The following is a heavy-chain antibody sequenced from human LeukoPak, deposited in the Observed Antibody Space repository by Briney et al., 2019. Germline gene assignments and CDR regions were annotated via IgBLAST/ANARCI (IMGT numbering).Heavy chain of an antibody. Sequence: PGGSLRLSCVAPGFTFTDNWMHWVCQAPGKGLVWVSRINIDGSSTTYADSVKGRFTISTDNAKNTLYLQMNSLRAEDTAVYYCARVLPRHGVIVSKWYFDRWGRGMLVTVSS. V-gene: IGHV3-74*01. D-gene: IGHD3-16*02. CDR2: INIDGSST. CDR1: GFTFTDNW. CDR3: ARVLPRHGVIVSKWYFDR. J-gene: IGHJ2*01.